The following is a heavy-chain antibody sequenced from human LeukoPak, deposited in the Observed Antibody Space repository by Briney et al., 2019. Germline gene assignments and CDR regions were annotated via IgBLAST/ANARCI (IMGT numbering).Heavy chain of an antibody. J-gene: IGHJ3*02. D-gene: IGHD3-10*01. CDR3: ARGPVLLWFGELFGGAFDI. CDR1: GDSISGYF. CDR2: IHYSAAT. Sequence: SETLSLTCTVSGDSISGYFWSWIRQTPGKGLEWIGYIHYSAATNYNPSLKSRVTMSVDTSKDQFSLKLSSVTAADTAVYYCARGPVLLWFGELFGGAFDIWGQGTMVTVSS. V-gene: IGHV4-59*12.